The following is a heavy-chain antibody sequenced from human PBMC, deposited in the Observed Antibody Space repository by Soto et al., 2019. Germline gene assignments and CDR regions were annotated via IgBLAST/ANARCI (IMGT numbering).Heavy chain of an antibody. Sequence: EVQLVESGGGLIQPGGSLRLSCAASGFTVNNDYMTWVRQAPGKGLEWVSVISSGGTRYYADSVKGRFTISRDNSKNTLYLQMNSLRAEDTAMYYCARDSPYGGYSEGFWGQGTLVTVSS. D-gene: IGHD2-21*02. CDR3: ARDSPYGGYSEGF. CDR2: ISSGGTR. J-gene: IGHJ4*02. CDR1: GFTVNNDY. V-gene: IGHV3-53*01.